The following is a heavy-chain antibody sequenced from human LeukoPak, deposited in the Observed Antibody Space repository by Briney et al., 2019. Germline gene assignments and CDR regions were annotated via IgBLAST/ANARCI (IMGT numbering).Heavy chain of an antibody. Sequence: SVKVSCNASGGTFSSYAISWVRQAPGQGLEWMGGIIPIFGTANYAQKFQGRVTITADESTSTAYMELSSLRSEDTAVYYCARGSALLALSFDYWGQGTLVTVSS. CDR1: GGTFSSYA. J-gene: IGHJ4*02. D-gene: IGHD2-15*01. CDR3: ARGSALLALSFDY. CDR2: IIPIFGTA. V-gene: IGHV1-69*13.